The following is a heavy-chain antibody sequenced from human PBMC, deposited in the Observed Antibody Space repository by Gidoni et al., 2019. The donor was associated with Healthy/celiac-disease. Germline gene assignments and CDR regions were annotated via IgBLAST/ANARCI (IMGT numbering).Heavy chain of an antibody. CDR2: IYYRGST. V-gene: IGHV4-31*03. J-gene: IGHJ5*02. CDR3: ARDWRDSGYDLWFDP. Sequence: QVQLQESGPGLVKPSQTLSLTCTVSGGSLSSCGYYWSWIRQHPGKGLEWIGYIYYRGSTYYNTSLKSRVTIAVDTSKNQFSLKLSSVTAADTAVYYCARDWRDSGYDLWFDPWGQGTLVTVSS. CDR1: GGSLSSCGYY. D-gene: IGHD5-12*01.